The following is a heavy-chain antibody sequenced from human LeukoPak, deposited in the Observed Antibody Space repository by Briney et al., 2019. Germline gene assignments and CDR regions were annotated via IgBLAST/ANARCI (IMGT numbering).Heavy chain of an antibody. CDR2: ISPTGGYI. CDR1: AFTFSTYN. V-gene: IGHV3-21*01. Sequence: GGSLRLSCADSAFTFSTYNISWVRDAPGEGGDWVSSISPTGGYIYYADSVKRRFTISRENAKNSLFMQMNSMRSEETAVSYCARGGQSLQLRDALDYWGQGTLVTVSS. CDR3: ARGGQSLQLRDALDY. D-gene: IGHD2-2*01. J-gene: IGHJ4*02.